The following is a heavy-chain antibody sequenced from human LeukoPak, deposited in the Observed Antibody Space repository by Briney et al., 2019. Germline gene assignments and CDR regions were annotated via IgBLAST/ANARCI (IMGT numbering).Heavy chain of an antibody. CDR2: IDPNDGST. CDR3: ARDTSGTRRGWFDP. CDR1: GYTFTSYY. Sequence: ASVKVSCKASGYTFTSYYMHWVRQAPGQGLEWMGIIDPNDGSTNYPQKLQGRVTMTRDTSTSTVYMEMSSLRSEDTAVYYCARDTSGTRRGWFDPWGQGTLVTVSS. D-gene: IGHD6-19*01. V-gene: IGHV1-46*01. J-gene: IGHJ5*02.